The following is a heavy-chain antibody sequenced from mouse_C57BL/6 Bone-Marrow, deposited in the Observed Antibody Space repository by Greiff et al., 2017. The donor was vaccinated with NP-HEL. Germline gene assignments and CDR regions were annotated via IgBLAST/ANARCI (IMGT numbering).Heavy chain of an antibody. V-gene: IGHV5-9*01. CDR1: GFTFSSYT. D-gene: IGHD1-1*01. CDR2: ISGGGGNT. J-gene: IGHJ1*03. CDR3: ARQGGLLHWYFDV. Sequence: DVKLQESGGGLVKPGGSLKLSCAASGFTFSSYTMSWVRQTPEKRLEWVATISGGGGNTYYPDSVKGRFTISRDNAKNTLYLQMSSLRSEDTALYYCARQGGLLHWYFDVWGTGTTVTVSS.